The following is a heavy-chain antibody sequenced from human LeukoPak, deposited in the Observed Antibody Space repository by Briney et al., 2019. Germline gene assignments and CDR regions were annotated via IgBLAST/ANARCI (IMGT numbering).Heavy chain of an antibody. CDR3: ARGPNKSDGGNSGSAWFDP. V-gene: IGHV1-8*01. Sequence: ASVKVSCKASGYTFTTYDINWVRQATGQGLEWMGWMNPNSGNTGYAQKFQGRVTMTRNTSISTAYMELGSLRSEDTAVYYCARGPNKSDGGNSGSAWFDPWGQGTLVTVSS. CDR1: GYTFTTYD. CDR2: MNPNSGNT. J-gene: IGHJ5*02. D-gene: IGHD4-23*01.